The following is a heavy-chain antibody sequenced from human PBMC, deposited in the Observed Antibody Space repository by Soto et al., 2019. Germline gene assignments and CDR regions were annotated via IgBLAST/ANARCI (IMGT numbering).Heavy chain of an antibody. CDR3: ARTSTRIMSRGYFDY. CDR1: GYTFTSYG. CDR2: ISAYNGNT. V-gene: IGHV1-18*01. Sequence: ASVKVSCKASGYTFTSYGISWVRQAPGQGLEWMGWISAYNGNTNYAQKLQGRVTMTTDTSTSTAYMELRSLRSDDTAVYYCARTSTRIMSRGYFDYWGQGTLVTVSS. D-gene: IGHD2-8*01. J-gene: IGHJ4*02.